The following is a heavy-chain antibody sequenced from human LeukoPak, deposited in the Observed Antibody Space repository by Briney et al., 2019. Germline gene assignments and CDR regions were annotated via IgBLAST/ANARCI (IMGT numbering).Heavy chain of an antibody. Sequence: SVKVSCKASGGTFSSYAISWVRQAPGQGLAWMGGIIPIFGTANYAQKFQGRVTITADESTSTAYMELSSLRSEDTAVYYCARAPRVASTGRFDYWGQGTLVTVSS. CDR3: ARAPRVASTGRFDY. D-gene: IGHD6-13*01. CDR2: IIPIFGTA. V-gene: IGHV1-69*13. J-gene: IGHJ4*02. CDR1: GGTFSSYA.